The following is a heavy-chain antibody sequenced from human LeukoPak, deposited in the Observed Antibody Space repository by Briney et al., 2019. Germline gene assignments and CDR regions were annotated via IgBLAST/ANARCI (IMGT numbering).Heavy chain of an antibody. D-gene: IGHD5-18*01. CDR1: GFTFSSYW. CDR2: IKHDGSEK. Sequence: PGGSLRLSCAASGFTFSSYWMSWVRQAPGKGLEWVANIKHDGSEKYYVDSVKGRFTISRDNAKNSLYLQMNSLRAEDTAVYYCARERPDSYGSAGAFDYWGQGTLVTVSS. J-gene: IGHJ4*02. V-gene: IGHV3-7*03. CDR3: ARERPDSYGSAGAFDY.